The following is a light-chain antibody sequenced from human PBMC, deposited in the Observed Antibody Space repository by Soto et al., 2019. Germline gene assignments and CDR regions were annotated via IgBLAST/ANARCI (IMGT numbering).Light chain of an antibody. V-gene: IGKV4-1*01. J-gene: IGKJ4*01. CDR1: QSVLYSSNNKNY. CDR2: WAS. CDR3: QQYYRTPLT. Sequence: DIVMTQSPDSLAVSLGEKATINCKSSQSVLYSSNNKNYLAWYQQRPGQPPKLLIYWASTRESGVPDRFSGRGSGTDFTLTISSLQAEDVAVYYCQQYYRTPLTFGGGTKVEIK.